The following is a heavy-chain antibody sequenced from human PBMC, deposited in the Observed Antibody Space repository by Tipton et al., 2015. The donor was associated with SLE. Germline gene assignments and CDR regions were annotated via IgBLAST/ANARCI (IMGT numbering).Heavy chain of an antibody. J-gene: IGHJ6*03. CDR2: INHSGST. CDR1: GGSFSGYY. V-gene: IGHV4-34*01. D-gene: IGHD6-6*01. CDR3: ARGLGSSSPGGYYYYIDF. Sequence: TLSLTCAVYGGSFSGYYWSWIRQPPGKGLEWIGEINHSGSTNYNPSLKSRVTISVGTSKNQFSLKLSSVTAADTAVYYCARGLGSSSPGGYYYYIDFWGKGTTVTVSS.